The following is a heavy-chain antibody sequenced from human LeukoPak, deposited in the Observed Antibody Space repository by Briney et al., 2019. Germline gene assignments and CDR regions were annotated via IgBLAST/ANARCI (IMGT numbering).Heavy chain of an antibody. Sequence: HPGGSLRLSCAGSGFIFRNYAMSWVRQAPGTGLEWVSAISGSGVGTNYADSVKGRFTISRDNSKNTLYLQMNSLRSEDTAVYYCAKNGRDDHDKYFFDFWGQGTQVTVSS. J-gene: IGHJ4*02. CDR1: GFIFRNYA. D-gene: IGHD3-9*01. CDR3: AKNGRDDHDKYFFDF. V-gene: IGHV3-23*01. CDR2: ISGSGVGT.